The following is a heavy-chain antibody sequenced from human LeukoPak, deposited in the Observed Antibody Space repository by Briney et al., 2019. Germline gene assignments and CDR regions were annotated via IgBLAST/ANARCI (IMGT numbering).Heavy chain of an antibody. CDR2: IRYDGSNK. J-gene: IGHJ4*02. Sequence: GGSLRLSCAASGFTFSSYGMHCVRQAPGKGLEWVAFIRYDGSNKYYADSVKGRFTISRDISKNTLYLQMNSLRAEDTAVYYCASGYSSAWCFDFWGQGTLVTVSS. CDR1: GFTFSSYG. CDR3: ASGYSSAWCFDF. D-gene: IGHD6-19*01. V-gene: IGHV3-30*02.